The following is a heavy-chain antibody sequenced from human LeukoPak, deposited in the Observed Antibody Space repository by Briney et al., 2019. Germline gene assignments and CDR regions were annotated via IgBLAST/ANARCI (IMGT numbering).Heavy chain of an antibody. CDR1: GFTFSSYG. CDR3: ARDPGYSGYVSYYYYGMDV. Sequence: GGSPRLSCAASGFTFSSYGMHWVRQAPGKGLEWVAVIWYDGSNKYYADSVKGRFTISRDNSKNTLYLQMNSLRAEDTAVYYCARDPGYSGYVSYYYYGMDVWGQGTTVTVSS. J-gene: IGHJ6*02. D-gene: IGHD5-12*01. V-gene: IGHV3-33*01. CDR2: IWYDGSNK.